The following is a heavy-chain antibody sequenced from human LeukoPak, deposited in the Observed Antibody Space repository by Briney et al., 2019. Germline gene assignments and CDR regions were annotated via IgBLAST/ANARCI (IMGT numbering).Heavy chain of an antibody. D-gene: IGHD3-22*01. CDR3: AREDSSGYSLDY. V-gene: IGHV3-21*01. CDR1: GFTFSSYS. Sequence: GGSLRLSCAASGFTFSSYSMNWVRQAPGKGLEWVSSISSSSSYIYYADSVKGRFTISRDNAKNSLYLQMSSLRAEDTAVYYCAREDSSGYSLDYWGQGTLVTVSS. J-gene: IGHJ4*02. CDR2: ISSSSSYI.